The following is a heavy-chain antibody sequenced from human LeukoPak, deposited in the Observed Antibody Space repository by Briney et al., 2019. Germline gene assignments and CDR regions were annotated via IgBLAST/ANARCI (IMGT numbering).Heavy chain of an antibody. CDR2: ITHDASNT. CDR1: GFTFSSYA. J-gene: IGHJ4*02. CDR3: AKDMYPSRPEWRCDY. D-gene: IGHD3-3*01. Sequence: PGGSLRLSCAASGFTFSSYAMSWVRQAPGKGLEWVSSITHDASNTYYADSVKGRFTISRDNSKNTLHLQMNSLRADDTALYYCAKDMYPSRPEWRCDYWGQGTLVTVSS. V-gene: IGHV3-23*01.